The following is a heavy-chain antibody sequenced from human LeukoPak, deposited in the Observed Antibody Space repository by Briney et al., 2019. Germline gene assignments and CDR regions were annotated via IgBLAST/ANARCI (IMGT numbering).Heavy chain of an antibody. CDR1: GFTFGHYG. CDR2: ISGSGGST. J-gene: IGHJ5*02. D-gene: IGHD3-16*02. Sequence: GGSLRLSCAASGFTFGHYGISWVRQAPGKGLEWVSTISGSGGSTYYADSVKGRFTISRDNSKNTLYLQMNSLRAEDTAVYHCAKRPTLYNWFDPWGQGTLVTVSS. CDR3: AKRPTLYNWFDP. V-gene: IGHV3-23*01.